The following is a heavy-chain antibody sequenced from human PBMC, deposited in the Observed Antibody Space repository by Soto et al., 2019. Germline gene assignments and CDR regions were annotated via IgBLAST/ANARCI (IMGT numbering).Heavy chain of an antibody. V-gene: IGHV3-23*01. J-gene: IGHJ4*02. D-gene: IGHD2-8*01. CDR1: GFTFSSYA. Sequence: GGSLRLSCAASGFTFSSYAMSWVRQAPGKGLEWVSAISGSGGSTYYADSVKGRFAISRDNSKNTLYLQMNSLRAEDTAVYYCAKDQDCTNGVCYDFDYWGQETLVTVSS. CDR3: AKDQDCTNGVCYDFDY. CDR2: ISGSGGST.